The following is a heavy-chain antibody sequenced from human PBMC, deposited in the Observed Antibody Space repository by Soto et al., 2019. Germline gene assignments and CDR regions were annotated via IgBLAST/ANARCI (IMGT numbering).Heavy chain of an antibody. CDR1: GGSISSSNYY. V-gene: IGHV4-39*01. CDR2: IYYSGST. D-gene: IGHD3-22*01. Sequence: QLQLQESGPGLVKPSETLSLTCTVSGGSISSSNYYWGWIRQPPGKGLEWIGNIYYSGSTYYNPSLMSRVTISVDTSKNQFSLKLTSVTAADTAVYYCASPYESDEGIFDIWGRGTLVTVSS. CDR3: ASPYESDEGIFDI. J-gene: IGHJ2*01.